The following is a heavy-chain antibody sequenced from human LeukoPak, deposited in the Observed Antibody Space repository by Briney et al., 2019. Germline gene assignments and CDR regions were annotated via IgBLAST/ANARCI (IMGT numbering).Heavy chain of an antibody. V-gene: IGHV4-39*01. D-gene: IGHD6-19*01. J-gene: IGHJ4*02. CDR2: IYYSGST. Sequence: PETLSRTCTVSGGSISSSSYYWGWIRQPPGKGLEWIGSIYYSGSTYYNPSLKSRVTISVDTSKNQFSLKLSSVTAADTAVYYCAXQGSSGSEVDYWGQGTLVTVSS. CDR1: GGSISSSSYY. CDR3: AXQGSSGSEVDY.